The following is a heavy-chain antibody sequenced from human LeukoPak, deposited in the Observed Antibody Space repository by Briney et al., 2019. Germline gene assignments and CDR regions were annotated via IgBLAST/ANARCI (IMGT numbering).Heavy chain of an antibody. CDR3: ARGGAARPDY. D-gene: IGHD6-6*01. CDR1: GFTFSNYG. CDR2: ISSSSSTI. Sequence: TGGSLRLSCAASGFTFSNYGMNWVRQAPGKGLEWVSYISSSSSTISYADSVKGRFTISRDKAKNSLYLQMNSLRAEDTAVYYCARGGAARPDYWGQGTLVTVSS. V-gene: IGHV3-48*01. J-gene: IGHJ4*02.